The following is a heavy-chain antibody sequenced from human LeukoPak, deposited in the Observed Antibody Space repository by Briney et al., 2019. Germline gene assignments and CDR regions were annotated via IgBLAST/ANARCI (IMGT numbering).Heavy chain of an antibody. CDR1: GFTFSSYW. CDR2: INSDGSST. V-gene: IGHV3-74*01. Sequence: GSLRLSCAASGFTFSSYWMHWVRQAPGKGLVWVSRINSDGSSTNYADSVKGRFTISRDNAKNTLHLQMNSLRPEDTAVYYCARDRHVYYDILTGYASYFEYWGQGALVTVSS. CDR3: ARDRHVYYDILTGYASYFEY. J-gene: IGHJ4*02. D-gene: IGHD3-9*01.